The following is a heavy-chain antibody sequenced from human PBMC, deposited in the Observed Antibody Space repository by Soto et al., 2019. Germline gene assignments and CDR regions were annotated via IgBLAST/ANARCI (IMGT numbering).Heavy chain of an antibody. CDR3: AKDISTGYGSGSYGPYDAFDI. D-gene: IGHD3-10*01. CDR2: ISWNSDSI. J-gene: IGHJ3*02. V-gene: IGHV3-9*01. CDR1: GFTFDDYA. Sequence: PGGSLRLSCAASGFTFDDYAMHWVRQAPGKGLEWVSGISWNSDSIGYADSVKGRFTISRDNAKNSLYLQMNSLRAEDTALYYCAKDISTGYGSGSYGPYDAFDIWGQGTMVTVSS.